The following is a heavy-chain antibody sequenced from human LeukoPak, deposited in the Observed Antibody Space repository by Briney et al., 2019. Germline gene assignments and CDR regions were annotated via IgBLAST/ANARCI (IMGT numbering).Heavy chain of an antibody. V-gene: IGHV4-30-4*02. CDR2: IYYSGTT. Sequence: SETLSLTCTVSGGSISSGDYYWSWIRQPPGKGLEWIGYIYYSGTTYYNPSLKSRVTISVDTSKNQFSLKLSSVTAADTAVYYCARVQMYYDILTDKNWFDPWGQGTLVTVSS. CDR3: ARVQMYYDILTDKNWFDP. D-gene: IGHD3-9*01. J-gene: IGHJ5*02. CDR1: GGSISSGDYY.